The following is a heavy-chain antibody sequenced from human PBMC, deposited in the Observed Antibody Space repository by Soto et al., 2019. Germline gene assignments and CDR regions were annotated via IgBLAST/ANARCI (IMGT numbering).Heavy chain of an antibody. J-gene: IGHJ6*03. V-gene: IGHV3-23*01. CDR1: GFTFSNFA. CDR2: ISGGGVGT. Sequence: GGSLRLSCAASGFTFSNFAMTWVRQAPGKGLEWVSAISGGGVGTYYADSVQGRFTLSRDNSKNTLYLQMHSLRAEDTAVYFYTKELVRHYYMDVWGKGTTVTVSS. CDR3: TKELVRHYYMDV.